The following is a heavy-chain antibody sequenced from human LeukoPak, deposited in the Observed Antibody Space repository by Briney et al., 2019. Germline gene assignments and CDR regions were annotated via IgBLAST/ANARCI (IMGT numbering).Heavy chain of an antibody. CDR3: AKAAKYYYGSETYYYFDY. CDR1: GGSISSYY. Sequence: KTSETLSLTCTVSGGSISSYYWSWIRQPPGKGLEWIGYIYYSGSTNYNPSLKSRVTISVDTSKNQFSLKLSSVTTADTAVYFCAKAAKYYYGSETYYYFDYWGQGILVTVSS. CDR2: IYYSGST. V-gene: IGHV4-59*01. D-gene: IGHD3-10*01. J-gene: IGHJ4*02.